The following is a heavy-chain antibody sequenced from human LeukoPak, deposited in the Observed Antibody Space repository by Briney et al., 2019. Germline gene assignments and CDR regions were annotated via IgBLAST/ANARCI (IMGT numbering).Heavy chain of an antibody. Sequence: ASVKVSCKASGGTFSSYAISWVRQAPGQGLEWMGGIIPIFGTANYAQKFQGRVTITADESTSTAYMELSSLRSEDTAVYYCARAGGLAVAGNFDYWGQGTLVTVSS. CDR1: GGTFSSYA. CDR2: IIPIFGTA. D-gene: IGHD6-19*01. J-gene: IGHJ4*02. V-gene: IGHV1-69*13. CDR3: ARAGGLAVAGNFDY.